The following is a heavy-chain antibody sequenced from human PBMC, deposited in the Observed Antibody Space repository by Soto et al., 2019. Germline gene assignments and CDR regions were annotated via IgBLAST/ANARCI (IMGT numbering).Heavy chain of an antibody. Sequence: EVQLVESGGGLVQPGGSLRLSCAASGFTFSTYWMHWVRQAPGKGLIWVSRINSDGSSTSYADSVKGRFTISRDNTKNTLYLQMNSLRAEDTAVYYCARVGGRSSLGSDSWGQGTLVTVSS. CDR3: ARVGGRSSLGSDS. V-gene: IGHV3-74*01. CDR1: GFTFSTYW. J-gene: IGHJ4*02. CDR2: INSDGSST.